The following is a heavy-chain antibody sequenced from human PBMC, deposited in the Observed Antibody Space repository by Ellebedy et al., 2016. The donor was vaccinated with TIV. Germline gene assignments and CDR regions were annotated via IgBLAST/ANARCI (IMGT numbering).Heavy chain of an antibody. D-gene: IGHD3-16*01. J-gene: IGHJ2*01. V-gene: IGHV4-4*07. Sequence: MPSETLSLTCTVSGGSISTYYWSWIRQPAGKGLEWIGRIYTSGSTNYNPSLKSRVTMSVDTSKNQFSLKLSSVTAADTAVYYCARVAITSAVGGGYFDLWGRGTLVTVSS. CDR3: ARVAITSAVGGGYFDL. CDR1: GGSISTYY. CDR2: IYTSGST.